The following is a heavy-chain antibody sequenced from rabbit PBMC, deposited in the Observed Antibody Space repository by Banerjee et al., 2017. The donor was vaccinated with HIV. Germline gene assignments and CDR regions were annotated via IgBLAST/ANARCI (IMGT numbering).Heavy chain of an antibody. Sequence: QSLQESGGDLVKPGASLTLTCTASGFDLSNYYYMCWVRQAPGKGLEWIACIYTSSGNTVYASWAKGRFTISKTSSTTVTLQMTSLTAADTATYFCARDVAGGVTYTDLWGPGTLVTVS. D-gene: IGHD4-2*01. CDR1: GFDLSNYYY. J-gene: IGHJ4*01. CDR3: ARDVAGGVTYTDL. V-gene: IGHV1S40*01. CDR2: IYTSSGNT.